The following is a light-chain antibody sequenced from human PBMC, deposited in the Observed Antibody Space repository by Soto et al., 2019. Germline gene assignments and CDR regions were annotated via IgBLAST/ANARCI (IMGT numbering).Light chain of an antibody. Sequence: EVVLPPSPVTLSLSPGERSTLSCRASQSFRGLLAWYQQKPGQAPRLLIYDAYNRATGIPPRFSGSGSGTDFTLTISRLEPEDFAVYYCQQYGRSPWTFGQGTKVDIK. J-gene: IGKJ1*01. CDR2: DAY. V-gene: IGKV3-20*01. CDR3: QQYGRSPWT. CDR1: QSFRGL.